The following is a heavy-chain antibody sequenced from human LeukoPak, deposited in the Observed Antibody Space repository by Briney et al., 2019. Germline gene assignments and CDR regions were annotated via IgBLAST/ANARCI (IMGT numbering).Heavy chain of an antibody. J-gene: IGHJ5*02. CDR1: GGSISDYY. CDR2: IHNSGST. D-gene: IGHD3-3*01. V-gene: IGHV4-59*13. CDR3: ARGLGITMFGVVTIRRFDP. Sequence: SETLSLTCTVSGGSISDYYWNWIRQPPGKGLEWMGYIHNSGSTNYNPSLKSRVTISVDTSKNQFSLKLSSVTATDTAIYYCARGLGITMFGVVTIRRFDPWGQGILVTVSS.